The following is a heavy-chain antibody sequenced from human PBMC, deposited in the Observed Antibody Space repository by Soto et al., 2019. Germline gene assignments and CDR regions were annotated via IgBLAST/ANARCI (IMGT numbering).Heavy chain of an antibody. CDR2: IRSKTNNYAT. V-gene: IGHV3-73*01. Sequence: GGSLRLSCAASGFDFSGSAMHWVRQASGKGLEWIGLIRSKTNNYATVYAASVRGRFTISRDDSKNTAYLQMNSLRTDDTAVYYCSRPEALSGTTAYWGQGTLVTVSS. J-gene: IGHJ4*02. CDR1: GFDFSGSA. D-gene: IGHD1-20*01. CDR3: SRPEALSGTTAY.